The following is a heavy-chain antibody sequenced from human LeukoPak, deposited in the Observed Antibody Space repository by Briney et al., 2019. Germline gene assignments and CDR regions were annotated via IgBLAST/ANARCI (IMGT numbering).Heavy chain of an antibody. CDR3: ARVAQQLVRGRFDP. CDR1: GYSFTHYG. V-gene: IGHV1-18*01. J-gene: IGHJ5*02. CDR2: INTYNGNT. Sequence: ASVKVSCKASGYSFTHYGIAWVRPAPGQGLQWMGCINTYNGNTNYAQKLQGRVTMTTDTSTSTAYMELRRLISDDTAVYYCARVAQQLVRGRFDPWGQGTLVTVSS. D-gene: IGHD6-13*01.